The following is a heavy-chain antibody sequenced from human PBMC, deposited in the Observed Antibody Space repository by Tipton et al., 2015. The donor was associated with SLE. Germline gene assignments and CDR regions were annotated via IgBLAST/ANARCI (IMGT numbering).Heavy chain of an antibody. V-gene: IGHV3-23*01. D-gene: IGHD3-10*01. CDR2: ISGSGGST. Sequence: SLRLSCAASGFTFSSYAMSWVRQAPGKGLEWVSAISGSGGSTYYADSVKGRFTISRDNSKNTLYLQMNSLRAEDTAVYYCARDLAHWGYGSGSYYSKVYGMDVWGQGTTVTVSS. CDR1: GFTFSSYA. J-gene: IGHJ6*02. CDR3: ARDLAHWGYGSGSYYSKVYGMDV.